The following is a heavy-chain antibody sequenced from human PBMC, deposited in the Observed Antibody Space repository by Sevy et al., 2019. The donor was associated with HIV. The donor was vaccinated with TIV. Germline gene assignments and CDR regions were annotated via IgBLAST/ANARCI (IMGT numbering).Heavy chain of an antibody. V-gene: IGHV3-23*01. J-gene: IGHJ3*02. CDR3: AGARYDSSGSFDALDI. D-gene: IGHD3-22*01. Sequence: GGSLRLSCTTSGFTFTSYAMNWVRQAPGKGLEWVSTIFRNFRGVDVTYDADSVKGRFTISRDSSRNTRYRKMNSLRAEDTAVYYCAGARYDSSGSFDALDIWGQGTMVTVSS. CDR2: IFRNFRGVDVT. CDR1: GFTFTSYA.